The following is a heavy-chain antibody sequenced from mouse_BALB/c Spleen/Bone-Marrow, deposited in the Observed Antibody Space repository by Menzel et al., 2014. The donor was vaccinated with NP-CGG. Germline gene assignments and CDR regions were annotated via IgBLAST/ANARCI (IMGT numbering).Heavy chain of an antibody. D-gene: IGHD2-3*01. V-gene: IGHV5-15*02. Sequence: EVKVEESGGGLVQPGGSRKLSCAASGFTFSDYGMAWVRQAPGKGPEWVAFISNLAYSIYYADTVTGRFTISRENAKNTLCLEISSLRSEDSAMYYCARAGYDGYPWYFDVWGAGTTVTVSS. CDR1: GFTFSDYG. J-gene: IGHJ1*01. CDR3: ARAGYDGYPWYFDV. CDR2: ISNLAYSI.